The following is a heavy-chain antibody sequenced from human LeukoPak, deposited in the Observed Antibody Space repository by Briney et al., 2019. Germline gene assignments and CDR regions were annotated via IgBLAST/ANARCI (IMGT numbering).Heavy chain of an antibody. CDR3: ARGPGAGSIAVARHPFDY. D-gene: IGHD6-19*01. Sequence: SETLSLTRAVYGGSFSGYYWSWIRQPPGKGLEWIGEINHSGSTNYNPSLKSRVTISVDTSKNQFSLTLSSVTAPDTAVYYCARGPGAGSIAVARHPFDYWGQGTLVTVSS. V-gene: IGHV4-34*01. CDR2: INHSGST. CDR1: GGSFSGYY. J-gene: IGHJ4*02.